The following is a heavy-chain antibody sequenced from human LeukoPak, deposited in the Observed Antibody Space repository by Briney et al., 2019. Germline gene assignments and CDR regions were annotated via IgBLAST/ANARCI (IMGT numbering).Heavy chain of an antibody. CDR3: ARAPIVGATLYYYYGMDV. Sequence: SETLSLTCTVSDGSISSYYWSWIRQPPGKGLEWIGYIYHSGSTNNNPSLKSRVTISVDTSKNQFSLKLSSVAAADTAVYYCARAPIVGATLYYYYGMDVWGQGTTVTVSS. D-gene: IGHD1-26*01. CDR1: DGSISSYY. J-gene: IGHJ6*02. V-gene: IGHV4-59*12. CDR2: IYHSGST.